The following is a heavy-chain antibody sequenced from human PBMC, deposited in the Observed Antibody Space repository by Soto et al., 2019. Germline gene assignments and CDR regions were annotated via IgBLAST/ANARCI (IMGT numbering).Heavy chain of an antibody. CDR3: AKGRGWLVYYSYGMDV. Sequence: GGSLRLSCAASGFTFSSYAMSWVRQAPGKGLEWVSAISGSGGSTYYADSVKGRFTISRDNSKNTLYLQMNSPRAEDTAVYYCAKGRGWLVYYSYGMDVWGQGTTVTVSS. CDR2: ISGSGGST. CDR1: GFTFSSYA. V-gene: IGHV3-23*01. D-gene: IGHD6-19*01. J-gene: IGHJ6*02.